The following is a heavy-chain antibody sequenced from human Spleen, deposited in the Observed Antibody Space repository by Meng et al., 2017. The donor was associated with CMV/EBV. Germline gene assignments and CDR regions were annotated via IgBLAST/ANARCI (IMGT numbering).Heavy chain of an antibody. CDR2: ISSSSSTI. J-gene: IGHJ4*02. V-gene: IGHV3-48*04. CDR1: GFNFANYA. CDR3: ARLYCSSTSCYNYFDY. Sequence: GGSLRLSCVASGFNFANYAMTWVRQAPGKGLEWVSYISSSSSTIYYADSVKGRFTISRDNAKNSLYLQMNSLRAEDTAVYYCARLYCSSTSCYNYFDYWGQGTLVTVSS. D-gene: IGHD2-2*01.